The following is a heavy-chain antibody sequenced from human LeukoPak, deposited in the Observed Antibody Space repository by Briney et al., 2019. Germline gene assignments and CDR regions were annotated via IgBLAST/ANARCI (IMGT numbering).Heavy chain of an antibody. J-gene: IGHJ4*02. Sequence: SETLSLTCTVSGGSISSSSYYWGWIRQPPGKGLEWIGSIYYSGSTYYNPSLKSRVTISVDTSKNQFSLKLSSVTAADTAVYYCARGLGITMIVVVTSTYFDYWGQGTLVTVSS. CDR1: GGSISSSSYY. V-gene: IGHV4-39*07. CDR2: IYYSGST. D-gene: IGHD3-22*01. CDR3: ARGLGITMIVVVTSTYFDY.